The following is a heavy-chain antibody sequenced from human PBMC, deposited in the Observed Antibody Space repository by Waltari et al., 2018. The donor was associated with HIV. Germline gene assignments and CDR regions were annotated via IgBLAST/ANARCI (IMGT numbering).Heavy chain of an antibody. Sequence: QLQLQESGPGLVKPSETLSLTCTVTGGSISSSSYYWGWIRQPPGKGLEWIGSIYYSGSTYYNPSLKSRVTISVDTSKNQFSLKLSSVTAADTAVYYCAASIMITFGGIDYWGQGTLVTVSS. CDR3: AASIMITFGGIDY. V-gene: IGHV4-39*01. CDR1: GGSISSSSYY. CDR2: IYYSGST. D-gene: IGHD3-16*01. J-gene: IGHJ4*02.